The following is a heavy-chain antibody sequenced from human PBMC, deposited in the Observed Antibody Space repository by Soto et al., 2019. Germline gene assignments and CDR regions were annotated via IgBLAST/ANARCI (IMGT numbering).Heavy chain of an antibody. CDR3: ASPHIVVVPAARYEPIGPYYYYGMDV. CDR1: GFTFSSYS. V-gene: IGHV3-21*04. D-gene: IGHD2-2*01. Sequence: GGSLRLSCAASGFTFSSYSMNWVRQAPGKGLEWVSSISSSSSYIYYADSVKGRFTISRDNAENSLYLQMNSLRSEDTAVYYCASPHIVVVPAARYEPIGPYYYYGMDVWGQGTTVTVSS. CDR2: ISSSSSYI. J-gene: IGHJ6*02.